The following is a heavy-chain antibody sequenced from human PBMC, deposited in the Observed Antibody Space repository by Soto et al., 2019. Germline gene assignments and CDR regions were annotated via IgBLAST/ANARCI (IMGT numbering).Heavy chain of an antibody. V-gene: IGHV4-31*03. D-gene: IGHD3-3*01. CDR2: ISNSGST. Sequence: PSETLSLTCTVSAVSISNDGYFWTWIRQRPGKGPEWIGYISNSGSTFYNPALKSRVTFSVDTSKNQFSLKLSSVTAADTAVYYCASLRFYYGMDVWGQGTTVTVSS. J-gene: IGHJ6*02. CDR3: ASLRFYYGMDV. CDR1: AVSISNDGYF.